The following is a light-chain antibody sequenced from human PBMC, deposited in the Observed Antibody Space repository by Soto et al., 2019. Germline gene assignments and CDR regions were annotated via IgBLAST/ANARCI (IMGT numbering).Light chain of an antibody. V-gene: IGLV2-14*01. Sequence: QSALTQPASVSGSPGQSITISCTGTSSDVGGYNYVSWYQQHPGKAPKLMIYEVSNRPSGVSNRFSGSKSGNTASLTISGLQDEQEADSSCSSYKSRSTLVFGTGTKVTVL. CDR2: EVS. J-gene: IGLJ1*01. CDR1: SSDVGGYNY. CDR3: SSYKSRSTLV.